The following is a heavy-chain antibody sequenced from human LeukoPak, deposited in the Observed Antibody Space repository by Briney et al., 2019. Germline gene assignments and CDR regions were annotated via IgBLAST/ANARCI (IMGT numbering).Heavy chain of an antibody. Sequence: GGSLRLSCVASTFTFSSYAMSWVRQAPGKGLEWVSTISDDGSNAYYADSVKGRFTTSRDNSKSTLFLQMNSLRVDDTAVYYCATDREGDPSAYYLVGGQGTLITVSS. CDR2: ISDDGSNA. CDR3: ATDREGDPSAYYLV. J-gene: IGHJ4*02. D-gene: IGHD3-22*01. V-gene: IGHV3-23*01. CDR1: TFTFSSYA.